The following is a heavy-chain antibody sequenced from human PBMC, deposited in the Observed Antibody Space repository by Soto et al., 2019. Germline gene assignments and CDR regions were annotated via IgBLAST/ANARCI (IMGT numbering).Heavy chain of an antibody. J-gene: IGHJ6*02. CDR1: GFTFSSYS. D-gene: IGHD2-15*01. Sequence: EVQLVESGGGLVKPGGSLRLSCAASGFTFSSYSMNWVRQAPGKGLEWVSSISSSSYIYYADSVKGRFTISRDNAKNSLYLQMNSLRAEDTAVYYCAREREGYCSGGSCSGGYGMDVWGQGTTVTVSS. V-gene: IGHV3-21*01. CDR3: AREREGYCSGGSCSGGYGMDV. CDR2: ISSSSYI.